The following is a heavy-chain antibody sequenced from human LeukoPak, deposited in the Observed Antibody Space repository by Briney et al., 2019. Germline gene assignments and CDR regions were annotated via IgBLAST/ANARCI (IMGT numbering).Heavy chain of an antibody. Sequence: PSQTLSLXCTVSGGSISSGSYYWSWIRQPAGKGLEWIGRIYTSGITNYNPSLKSRVTISVDTSKNQFSLKLSSVTAADTAVYYCARWAYFGVDYHFDYWGQGTLVTVSS. V-gene: IGHV4-61*02. D-gene: IGHD3-3*01. J-gene: IGHJ4*02. CDR1: GGSISSGSYY. CDR3: ARWAYFGVDYHFDY. CDR2: IYTSGIT.